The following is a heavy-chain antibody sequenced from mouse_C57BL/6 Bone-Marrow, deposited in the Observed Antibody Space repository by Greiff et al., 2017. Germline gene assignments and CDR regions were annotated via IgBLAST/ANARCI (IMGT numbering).Heavy chain of an antibody. CDR1: GYTFTGYW. CDR3: AREKRDYDLGSWFAY. CDR2: ILPGSGST. D-gene: IGHD2-4*01. Sequence: VQLQQSGAELMKPGASVKLSCKATGYTFTGYWIEWVKQRPGHGLEWIGEILPGSGSTNYNEKFKGKATFTADTSSNTAYMQLSSLTTEDSAIYFCAREKRDYDLGSWFAYWGQGTLVTVSA. V-gene: IGHV1-9*01. J-gene: IGHJ3*01.